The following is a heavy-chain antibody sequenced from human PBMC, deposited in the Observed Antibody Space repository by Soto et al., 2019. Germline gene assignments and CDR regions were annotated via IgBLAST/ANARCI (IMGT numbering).Heavy chain of an antibody. V-gene: IGHV3-66*01. CDR3: GRTIGGASSLYFDY. D-gene: IGHD2-15*01. CDR1: GFTVGSNY. CDR2: IYTGGLT. Sequence: PGGSLRLSCAASGFTVGSNYMNWVRQAPGKGLEWVSVIYTGGLTSYADSVKGRFTISRDDSSNTLYLQMSSLRTDDTAVYYCGRTIGGASSLYFDYWGQGTLVTVSS. J-gene: IGHJ4*02.